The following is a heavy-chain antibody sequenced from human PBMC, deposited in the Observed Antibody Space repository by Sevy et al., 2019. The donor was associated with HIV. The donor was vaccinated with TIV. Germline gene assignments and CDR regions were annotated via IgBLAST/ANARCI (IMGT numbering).Heavy chain of an antibody. CDR2: ISSSSSYI. V-gene: IGHV3-21*01. CDR1: GFTFSSYS. CDR3: ARDNVRSRGRAVGAFDI. D-gene: IGHD1-26*01. Sequence: GGSLRLSCAASGFTFSSYSMNWVRQAPGKGLEWVSSISSSSSYIYYADSVKGRFTISRDNAKNSLYLQMNSLRAEDTAVYYCARDNVRSRGRAVGAFDIWGQGTMVTVSS. J-gene: IGHJ3*02.